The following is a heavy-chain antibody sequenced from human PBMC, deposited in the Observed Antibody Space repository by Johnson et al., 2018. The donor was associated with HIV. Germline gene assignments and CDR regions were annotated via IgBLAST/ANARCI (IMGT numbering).Heavy chain of an antibody. D-gene: IGHD6-6*01. CDR3: ARAQLLADDAFNN. J-gene: IGHJ3*02. CDR2: ISGDGSSS. V-gene: IGHV3-74*02. Sequence: MMLVESGGALVQPGGSLRLSCEVSGFTISTFWMHWVRQVPGKGLMWVSRISGDGSSSSYADSVKGRFTISRDNAKNTLYLHLNSLRVADTAIYYGARAQLLADDAFNNWGQGTMVTVSS. CDR1: GFTISTFW.